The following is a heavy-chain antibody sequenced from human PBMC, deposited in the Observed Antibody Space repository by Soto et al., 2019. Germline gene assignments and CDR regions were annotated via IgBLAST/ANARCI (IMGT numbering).Heavy chain of an antibody. CDR1: GGTFSSYA. J-gene: IGHJ6*02. Sequence: SVKVSCKASGGTFSSYAISWVRQAPGQGLEWMGGIIPIFGTANYAQKFQGRVTITADKSTSTAYMELSSLRSEDRAVYYCARDGTRSCSSTSCYDYYYGMDVWGQGTTVTVSS. CDR3: ARDGTRSCSSTSCYDYYYGMDV. D-gene: IGHD2-2*01. CDR2: IIPIFGTA. V-gene: IGHV1-69*06.